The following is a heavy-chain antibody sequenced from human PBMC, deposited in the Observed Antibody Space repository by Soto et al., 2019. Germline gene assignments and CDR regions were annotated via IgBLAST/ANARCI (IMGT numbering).Heavy chain of an antibody. CDR3: VRGGSGATSGDLFDA. V-gene: IGHV3-21*06. CDR2: ISSSSSPI. D-gene: IGHD3-10*01. J-gene: IGHJ3*01. Sequence: GSLIVSCAASGFTFSAYSINWVRQAPGRGLEWVSSISSSSSPIFYAESVRGRFTIFRDNAKNLLYLQMNGLRAEDTAVYYCVRGGSGATSGDLFDAWGQGTLVTVSS. CDR1: GFTFSAYS.